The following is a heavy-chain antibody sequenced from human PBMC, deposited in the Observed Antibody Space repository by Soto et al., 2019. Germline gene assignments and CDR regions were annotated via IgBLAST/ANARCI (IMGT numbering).Heavy chain of an antibody. D-gene: IGHD3-3*01. J-gene: IGHJ4*02. V-gene: IGHV4-39*01. CDR1: GGSISSSSYY. CDR2: IYYSGST. CDR3: ARHPVEFWSGYAFFDY. Sequence: QLQLQESGPGLVKPSETLSLTCTVSGGSISSSSYYWGWIRQPPGKGLEWIGSIYYSGSTYYNPSLKSRVTISVDTSKNQFSLKLSSVTAADTAVYYCARHPVEFWSGYAFFDYWGQGTLVTVSS.